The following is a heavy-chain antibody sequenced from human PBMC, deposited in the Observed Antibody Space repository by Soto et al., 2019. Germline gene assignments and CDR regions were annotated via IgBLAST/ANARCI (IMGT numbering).Heavy chain of an antibody. J-gene: IGHJ4*02. D-gene: IGHD3-3*01. V-gene: IGHV3-23*01. CDR1: GFTFSSYA. Sequence: EVQLLESGGDLVQPGGSLRLSCAASGFTFSSYAMNWVRQAPGKGLEWVSVISGSGGSTYYADSVKGRFTISRDNSKNTLYLQMNSLRAEETAVYYCAKARDYDFWSGYKGVIGYWGQGTLVTVSS. CDR2: ISGSGGST. CDR3: AKARDYDFWSGYKGVIGY.